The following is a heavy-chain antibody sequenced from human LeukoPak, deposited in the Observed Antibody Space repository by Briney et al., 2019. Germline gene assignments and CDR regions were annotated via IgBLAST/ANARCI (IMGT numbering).Heavy chain of an antibody. CDR1: GFTFDDYA. D-gene: IGHD3-3*01. J-gene: IGHJ4*02. CDR3: AKDRENYDFWSGYYFLFDY. CDR2: ISGGGGST. Sequence: GGSLRLSCAASGFTFDDYAMHWVRQAPGKGLEWVSLISGGGGSTYYADSVKGRFTISRDNSKNSLYLQMNSLRTEDTALYYCAKDRENYDFWSGYYFLFDYWGQGTLVTVSS. V-gene: IGHV3-43*02.